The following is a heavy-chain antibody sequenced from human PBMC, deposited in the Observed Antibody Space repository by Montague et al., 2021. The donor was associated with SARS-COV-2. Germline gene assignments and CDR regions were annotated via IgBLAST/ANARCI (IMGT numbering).Heavy chain of an antibody. V-gene: IGHV3-23*03. CDR3: AKGRYSAYVLDY. J-gene: IGHJ4*02. D-gene: IGHD5-18*01. Sequence: SLRLSCAASGFTFNSYSMSWVRQSPGKGLEWVSVIYSGDRGTYYADAVTGRFTTSRDNSKNTLYLQMHSLRAEDTAKYYCAKGRYSAYVLDYWGQGTQVTVSS. CDR2: IYSGDRGT. CDR1: GFTFNSYS.